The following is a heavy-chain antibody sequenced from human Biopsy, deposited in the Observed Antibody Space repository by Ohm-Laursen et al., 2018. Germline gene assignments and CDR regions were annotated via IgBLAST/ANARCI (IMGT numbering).Heavy chain of an antibody. J-gene: IGHJ4*02. CDR1: SYTFTDHN. CDR3: ARDPLNGHKHFDY. CDR2: INCKTGAT. Sequence: ASVKVSCKVSSYTFTDHNIHWMRQAPGQGLEWLGYINCKTGATNYAQKFQGTVTMTRDTSISTAYLALGSLRSADTAIYYCARDPLNGHKHFDYWGQGSLVTVSS. V-gene: IGHV1-2*02. D-gene: IGHD2-8*01.